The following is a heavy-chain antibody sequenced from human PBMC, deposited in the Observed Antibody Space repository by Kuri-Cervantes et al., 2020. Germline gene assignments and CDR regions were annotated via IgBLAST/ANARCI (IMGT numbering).Heavy chain of an antibody. J-gene: IGHJ4*02. V-gene: IGHV1-18*01. CDR2: ISAYNGDT. D-gene: IGHD6-13*01. CDR3: ARAYDGIAAAGTFSGFDY. Sequence: ASVKVSCKGSGYRFTSYWIVWVRQAPGQGLEWMGWISAYNGDTNYAQKLQGRVTMTTDTSTSTAYMELRSLRSDDTAVYYCARAYDGIAAAGTFSGFDYWGQGTLVTVSS. CDR1: GYRFTSYW.